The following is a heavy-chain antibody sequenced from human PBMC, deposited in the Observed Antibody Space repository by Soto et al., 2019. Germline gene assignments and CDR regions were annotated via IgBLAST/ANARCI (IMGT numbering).Heavy chain of an antibody. Sequence: PGGSLRLSCAAAGFTFSSYGMHWVRQAPGKGLEWVAVISYDGSNKYYADSVKGRFTISRDNSKNTLYLQMNSLRAEDTAVYYCASNYGYSYGSAFDYWGQGTLVTVSS. CDR3: ASNYGYSYGSAFDY. J-gene: IGHJ4*02. CDR2: ISYDGSNK. CDR1: GFTFSSYG. V-gene: IGHV3-30*03. D-gene: IGHD5-18*01.